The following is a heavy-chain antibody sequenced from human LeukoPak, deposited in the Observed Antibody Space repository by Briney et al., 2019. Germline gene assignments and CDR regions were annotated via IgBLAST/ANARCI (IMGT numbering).Heavy chain of an antibody. J-gene: IGHJ4*02. D-gene: IGHD5-24*01. CDR1: GFTFSDYY. V-gene: IGHV3-11*01. Sequence: PGGSLRLSCAASGFTFSDYYMSWIRQAPGQGLEWVSYISSSGSNIYYADSVKGRFTISRDNAKNSLYLQMNSLRAEDTAVYDCARRANRDGYNSESLDYWAQETLDTVPT. CDR2: ISSSGSNI. CDR3: ARRANRDGYNSESLDY.